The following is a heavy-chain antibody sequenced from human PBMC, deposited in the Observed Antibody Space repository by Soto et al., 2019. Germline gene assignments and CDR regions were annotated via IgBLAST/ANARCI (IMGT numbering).Heavy chain of an antibody. CDR2: IYYAGTT. V-gene: IGHV4-59*08. CDR3: ARLGAYYQALDS. Sequence: QVQLQQSGPGLVKPSETLSLTCALSNGSFSPNYWSWIRQSPGKGLEWIGYIYYAGTTTYNPSLQSRITISLDTSRNEVSLKLNSVTAADTAVYYCARLGAYYQALDSWGRGTLVTVSS. J-gene: IGHJ4*02. CDR1: NGSFSPNY. D-gene: IGHD3-22*01.